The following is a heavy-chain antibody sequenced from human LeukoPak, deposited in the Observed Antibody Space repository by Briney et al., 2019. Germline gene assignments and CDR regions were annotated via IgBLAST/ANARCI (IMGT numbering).Heavy chain of an antibody. D-gene: IGHD6-19*01. V-gene: IGHV5-51*01. CDR3: ARSSSCWFDC. CDR2: IYPGDSDT. J-gene: IGHJ4*02. CDR1: GYSFTNYL. Sequence: GESLKISCKASGYSFTNYLIGLVRQMPGKGLELMGIIYPGDSDTRSSPSFQRQVTISADKSISTAYLQWGSLKASDTAMYYCARSSSCWFDCWGQGTLVTVSS.